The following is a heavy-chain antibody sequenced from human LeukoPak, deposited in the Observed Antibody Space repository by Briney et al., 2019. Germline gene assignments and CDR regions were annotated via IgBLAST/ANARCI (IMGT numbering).Heavy chain of an antibody. Sequence: SETLSLTCTVSGGSISSYYWSWIRQPPGKGLEWIGYIYYSGSTNYNPSLKSRVTISVDTSKNQFSLKLSSVTAADTAVYYCARGSSYYDFWSGYPYYYYYMDVWGKGTTVTVSS. CDR1: GGSISSYY. V-gene: IGHV4-59*01. D-gene: IGHD3-3*01. J-gene: IGHJ6*03. CDR2: IYYSGST. CDR3: ARGSSYYDFWSGYPYYYYYMDV.